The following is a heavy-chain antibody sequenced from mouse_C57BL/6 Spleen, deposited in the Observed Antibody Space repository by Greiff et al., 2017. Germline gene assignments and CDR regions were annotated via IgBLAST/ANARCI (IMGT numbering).Heavy chain of an antibody. J-gene: IGHJ1*03. D-gene: IGHD1-1*01. CDR1: GYTFTSYG. V-gene: IGHV1-50*01. CDR2: IDPSDGYT. Sequence: QVQLQQPGAELVKPGASVKLSCKASGYTFTSYGMQWVKQRPGQGLEWIGEIDPSDGYTNYNQKFKGKATLTVETSSSTAYMQLSSLTSEDSAVYYCARRGYYYGSTWYFDVWGTGTTVTVSS. CDR3: ARRGYYYGSTWYFDV.